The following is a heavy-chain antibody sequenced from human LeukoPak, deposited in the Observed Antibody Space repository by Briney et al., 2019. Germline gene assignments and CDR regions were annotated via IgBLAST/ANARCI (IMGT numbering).Heavy chain of an antibody. Sequence: SETLSLTCTVSGGSISSSSYYWGWIRQPPGKGLEWIGSIYYSGSTYYNPSLKSRVTISVDTSKNHFSLKLTSVTAADTAVYYCARGRGQWGNWFDPWGQGTLVTVSS. V-gene: IGHV4-39*02. CDR3: ARGRGQWGNWFDP. D-gene: IGHD3-16*01. J-gene: IGHJ5*02. CDR2: IYYSGST. CDR1: GGSISSSSYY.